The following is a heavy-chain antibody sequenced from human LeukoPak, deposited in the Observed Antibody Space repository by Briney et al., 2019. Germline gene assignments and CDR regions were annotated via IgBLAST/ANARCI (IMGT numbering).Heavy chain of an antibody. CDR2: IFHSGIT. Sequence: PSETLSLTCAVSGFSISSGYFWAWIRQSPGMGLEWIGSIFHSGITYYNPSLKSRITISVDTSKNQFSLRLSSVTAADTAVYYCARRISTRRGETCSSTSCYFDYWGQGTLVTVSS. CDR3: ARRISTRRGETCSSTSCYFDY. D-gene: IGHD2-2*01. CDR1: GFSISSGYF. V-gene: IGHV4-38-2*01. J-gene: IGHJ4*02.